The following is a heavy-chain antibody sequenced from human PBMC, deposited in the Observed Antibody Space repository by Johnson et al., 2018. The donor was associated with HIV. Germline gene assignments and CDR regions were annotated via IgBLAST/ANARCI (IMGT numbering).Heavy chain of an antibody. CDR3: ARGGSSGYCSGGRCLDAFDI. D-gene: IGHD2-15*01. CDR2: ISGSDFGP. J-gene: IGHJ3*02. Sequence: QVQLVESGGGVVQPGGSLRLSCAASGFTFSSYGMHWVRQAPGKGLEWVSGISGSDFGPYYADSVRGRFTISRDNSKNTLYLQMNSLRAEDTAVYYCARGGSSGYCSGGRCLDAFDIWGQGTMVTVSS. V-gene: IGHV3-NL1*01. CDR1: GFTFSSYG.